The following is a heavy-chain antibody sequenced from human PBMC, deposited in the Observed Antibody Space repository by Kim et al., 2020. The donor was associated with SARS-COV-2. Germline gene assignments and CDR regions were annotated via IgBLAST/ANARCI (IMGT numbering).Heavy chain of an antibody. J-gene: IGHJ6*02. V-gene: IGHV1-69*13. Sequence: SVKVSCKASGGTFSSYAISWVRQAPGQGLEWMGGIIPIFGTANYAQKFQGRVTITADESTSTAYMELSSLRSEDTAVYYCARANGEPDIVAKGAQIYYYYGMDVWGQGTTVTVSS. D-gene: IGHD5-12*01. CDR2: IIPIFGTA. CDR3: ARANGEPDIVAKGAQIYYYYGMDV. CDR1: GGTFSSYA.